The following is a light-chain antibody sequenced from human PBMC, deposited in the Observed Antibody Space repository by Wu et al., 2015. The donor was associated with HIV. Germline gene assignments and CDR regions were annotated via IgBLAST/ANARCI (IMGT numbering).Light chain of an antibody. CDR1: QGISDS. Sequence: DIQMTQSPSSLSASVRDRVTITCRASQGISDSLAWYQQKPGKAPKLLLYAASRLESGVPSRFSGSGSGTDYTLTISSLQPEDVATYYCQKYNTAPWTFGQGTKVEMK. V-gene: IGKV1-NL1*01. CDR3: QKYNTAPWT. CDR2: AAS. J-gene: IGKJ1*01.